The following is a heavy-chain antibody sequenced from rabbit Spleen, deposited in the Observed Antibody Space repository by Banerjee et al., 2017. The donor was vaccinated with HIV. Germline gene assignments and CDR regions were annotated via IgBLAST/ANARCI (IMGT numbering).Heavy chain of an antibody. V-gene: IGHV1S45*01. J-gene: IGHJ4*01. Sequence: QEQLEESGGDLVKPGTSLTLTCRGSGLDFSSNYWICWVRQAPGKGLEWIACIDVSKSGATYYASWAKGRFTISKTSSTTVTLQMTSLTAADTATYFCARDAAGREDFHLWGPGTLVTVS. D-gene: IGHD4-2*01. CDR3: ARDAAGREDFHL. CDR2: IDVSKSGAT. CDR1: GLDFSSNYW.